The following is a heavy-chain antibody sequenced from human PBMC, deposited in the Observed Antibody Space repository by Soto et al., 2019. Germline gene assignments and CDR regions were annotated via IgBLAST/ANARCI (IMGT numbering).Heavy chain of an antibody. CDR3: AAEGRYSGILRWFDP. CDR2: IYYNGST. D-gene: IGHD1-26*01. V-gene: IGHV4-61*01. J-gene: IGHJ5*02. CDR1: GGYVTSASYY. Sequence: VQLQESGPGLVKPSETLSLTCTVSGGYVTSASYYWSWIRQPPGKGLEWIGYIYYNGSTNYNPSPTSRVTISADTSKNQFSLKLSSVTAADTAVYYCAAEGRYSGILRWFDPWGQGTLVTVSS.